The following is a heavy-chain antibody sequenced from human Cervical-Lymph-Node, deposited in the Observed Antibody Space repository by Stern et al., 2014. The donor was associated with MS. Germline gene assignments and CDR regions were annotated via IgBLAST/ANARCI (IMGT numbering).Heavy chain of an antibody. J-gene: IGHJ5*02. V-gene: IGHV1-69*01. Sequence: QVQLMQSGAEVTKPGSSVKVSCKASGGTFSKFPSSWVRQAPGQGLEWMGAIFPVCGPPTYAQEFRGRVTITEDVSTSTLYMELSSRRSDDTAVYYCALSSETSDRWYSLGYDLWGQGTLVTVSS. D-gene: IGHD6-13*01. CDR1: GGTFSKFP. CDR2: IFPVCGPP. CDR3: ALSSETSDRWYSLGYDL.